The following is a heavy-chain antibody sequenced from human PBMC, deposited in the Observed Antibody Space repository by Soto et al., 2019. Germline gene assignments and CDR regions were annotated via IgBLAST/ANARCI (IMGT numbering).Heavy chain of an antibody. J-gene: IGHJ4*02. Sequence: QVQLQESGPGLVKRSGTLSLTCAVSGGSISSSNWWSWVRHPPGKGLEWIGEIYHSGNTNYNPSLKSRVTMAVDKSRNQFSLKLSSVTAADTAVYYCARRWGEGRVDYWGQGTLVTVSS. D-gene: IGHD3-10*01. CDR2: IYHSGNT. V-gene: IGHV4-4*02. CDR1: GGSISSSNW. CDR3: ARRWGEGRVDY.